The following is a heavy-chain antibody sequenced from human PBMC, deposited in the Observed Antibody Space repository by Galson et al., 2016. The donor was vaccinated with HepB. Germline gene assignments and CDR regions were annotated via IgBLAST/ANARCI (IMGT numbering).Heavy chain of an antibody. J-gene: IGHJ4*02. CDR3: TRDGGQGIVFDY. CDR2: VTSRGGKT. D-gene: IGHD2-15*01. CDR1: GFPSSSFA. V-gene: IGHV3-23*01. Sequence: SLRLSCAASGFPSSSFAMSWVRQAPGKGLEWVADVTSRGGKTFYAESVEGRFTISRDNSKNTVYLQMHSLRPDDTAVYFCTRDGGQGIVFDYWGQGVLVTVSS.